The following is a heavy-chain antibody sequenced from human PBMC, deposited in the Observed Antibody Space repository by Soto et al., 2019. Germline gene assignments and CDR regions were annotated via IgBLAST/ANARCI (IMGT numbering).Heavy chain of an antibody. J-gene: IGHJ6*02. Sequence: QVQLQESGPGLVKPSQTLSLPCTVSGGSISSGGYYWSWIRQHPGKGREWIGYIYYSGSTYYNPSLKSRVTLSVDTSKNQFSLKLSSVTAADTAVYYCARDEIVVVPAARSIYYYGMDVWGQGTTVTVSS. CDR1: GGSISSGGYY. D-gene: IGHD2-2*01. CDR2: IYYSGST. V-gene: IGHV4-31*03. CDR3: ARDEIVVVPAARSIYYYGMDV.